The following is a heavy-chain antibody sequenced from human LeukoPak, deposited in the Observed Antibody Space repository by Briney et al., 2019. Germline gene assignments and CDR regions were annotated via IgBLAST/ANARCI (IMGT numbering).Heavy chain of an antibody. J-gene: IGHJ4*02. D-gene: IGHD2/OR15-2a*01. CDR3: AGHHPRNTVDF. CDR2: MYTSGST. Sequence: SETLSLTCTVSGGSISSYFWSLIRQPAGKGLEWIGRMYTSGSTNYNPSLKSRVTMSVDTSKNQFSLKLSSVTAADTAVYYCAGHHPRNTVDFWGQGTLVTVSS. V-gene: IGHV4-4*07. CDR1: GGSISSYF.